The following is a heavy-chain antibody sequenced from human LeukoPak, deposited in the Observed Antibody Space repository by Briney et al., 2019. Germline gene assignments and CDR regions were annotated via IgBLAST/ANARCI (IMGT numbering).Heavy chain of an antibody. CDR2: ISRSGDAT. D-gene: IGHD1-1*01. V-gene: IGHV3-23*01. J-gene: IGHJ6*01. CDR3: VKMKGHPIPQLYMDV. CDR1: GFTFGGFA. Sequence: GGSLRLSCVASGFTFGGFAMSWVRRTPGKGLEWVSDISRSGDATFYADSVKGRFTISRENFKNTLYLEMNSLRAEDTAIYYCVKMKGHPIPQLYMDVWGQGTTVTV.